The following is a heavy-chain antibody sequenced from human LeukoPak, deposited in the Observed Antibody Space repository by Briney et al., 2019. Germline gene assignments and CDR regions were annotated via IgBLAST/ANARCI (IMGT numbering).Heavy chain of an antibody. D-gene: IGHD5-24*01. CDR3: ARGQYYFDY. V-gene: IGHV1-2*02. CDR1: GYTFTGYY. CDR2: INPNSGGT. Sequence: ASVKVSCKASGYTFTGYYMHWVRQAPGQGLEWMGWINPNSGGTNYAQKFQGRVTMTRDMSTSTVYMELSSLRSEDTAVYYCARGQYYFDYWGQGTLVTVSS. J-gene: IGHJ4*02.